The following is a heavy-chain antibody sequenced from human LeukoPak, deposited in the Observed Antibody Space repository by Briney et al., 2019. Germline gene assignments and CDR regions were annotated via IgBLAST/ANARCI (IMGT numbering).Heavy chain of an antibody. J-gene: IGHJ4*02. D-gene: IGHD2-8*01. V-gene: IGHV2-5*02. Sequence: SGPTLVNPTQTLTLTCTFSGFSLSAYGMGVGWIRQPPGQALEWLALIYWDDDKRYSASLKSRLTITKDTSKNQVVLTMTNMDPVDTATHFCAHSGHWSFGTSSYYFFDYWGQGTLVTVSS. CDR3: AHSGHWSFGTSSYYFFDY. CDR1: GFSLSAYGMG. CDR2: IYWDDDK.